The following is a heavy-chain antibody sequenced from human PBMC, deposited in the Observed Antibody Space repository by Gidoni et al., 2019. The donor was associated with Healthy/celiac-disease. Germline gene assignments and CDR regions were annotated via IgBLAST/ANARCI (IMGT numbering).Heavy chain of an antibody. CDR3: ARDLGDKRDY. Sequence: QVQLQELGPGLVKPSQTLSLTCTVSGGSINNGNYYWSWIRQPPGKGLEWIGYIYYSGSTYYNPSLKSRVTISVDTSKNQFSLRLSSVTAADTAVYYCARDLGDKRDYWGQGTLVTVSS. D-gene: IGHD2-21*02. V-gene: IGHV4-30-4*01. CDR1: GGSINNGNYY. J-gene: IGHJ4*02. CDR2: IYYSGST.